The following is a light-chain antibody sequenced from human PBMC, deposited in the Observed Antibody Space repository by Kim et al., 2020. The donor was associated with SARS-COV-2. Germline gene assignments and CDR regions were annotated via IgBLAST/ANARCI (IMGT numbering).Light chain of an antibody. Sequence: ATINCKSSQRVLDSANKRNYVAWYQQQPGQAPRLLIYWASTRESGVPDRFSGSGSGTDFTLTITSLQAEDVALYYCQQYSSPPLTFGGGTKVDIK. CDR2: WAS. J-gene: IGKJ4*01. CDR1: QRVLDSANKRNY. V-gene: IGKV4-1*01. CDR3: QQYSSPPLT.